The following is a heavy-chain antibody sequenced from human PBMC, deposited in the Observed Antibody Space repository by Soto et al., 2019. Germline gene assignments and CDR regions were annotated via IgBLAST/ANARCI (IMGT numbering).Heavy chain of an antibody. Sequence: QLQLQVSAPGLVKPSETLSLTCSVSGDSIRESDYYWAWIRQPPGKGLEWIGRIYHTGSADYNPPLKSQFTSSVEKSKTQFSLKLNSVTAADTAVYCCARHTGDRSHYRGFDPWCQGTLVTVSS. J-gene: IGHJ5*02. CDR2: IYHTGSA. CDR1: GDSIRESDYY. V-gene: IGHV4-39*01. CDR3: ARHTGDRSHYRGFDP. D-gene: IGHD1-26*01.